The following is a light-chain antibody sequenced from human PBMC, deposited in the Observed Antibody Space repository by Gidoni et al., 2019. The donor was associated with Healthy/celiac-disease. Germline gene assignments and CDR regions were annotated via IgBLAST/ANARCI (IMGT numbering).Light chain of an antibody. CDR3: QQYGSSPPLP. V-gene: IGKV3-20*01. CDR1: QSVSSSY. J-gene: IGKJ4*01. Sequence: EIELTQSQGTQSLSQGERATLSCRASQSVSSSYLAWYQQKPGQAPRLLIYGASSRATGIPDRFSVSGSGTDFTLTISRLEPEDFAVYYCQQYGSSPPLPFXGXTKVEIK. CDR2: GAS.